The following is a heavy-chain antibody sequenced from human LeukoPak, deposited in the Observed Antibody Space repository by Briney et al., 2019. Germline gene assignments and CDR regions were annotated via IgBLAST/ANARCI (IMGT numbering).Heavy chain of an antibody. CDR1: GFSLSTSGMC. J-gene: IGHJ3*02. CDR3: ARILRGPLDAFDI. Sequence: SGPALVKPTQTLTLTCTLSGFSLSTSGMCGSRIRQPPGKALERLARIDWDDDTYYSTSLKTRLTISKDTSINQVVLIMANMDREDTATYYCARILRGPLDAFDIWGQGTMVTVS. CDR2: IDWDDDT. D-gene: IGHD6-25*01. V-gene: IGHV2-70*11.